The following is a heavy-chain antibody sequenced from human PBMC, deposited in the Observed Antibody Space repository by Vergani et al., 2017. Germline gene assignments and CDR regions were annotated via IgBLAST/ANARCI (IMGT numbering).Heavy chain of an antibody. D-gene: IGHD4-17*01. CDR1: GYSFTSYW. Sequence: EVQLVQSGAEVKKPGASLRISCKGSGYSFTSYWISWVRQMPGKGLEWMGRIDPSDSYTNYSPSFQGHVTISADKSISTAYLQWSSLKASDTAMYYCARHLDYGDYFYVAFDIWGQGTMVTVSS. CDR2: IDPSDSYT. V-gene: IGHV5-10-1*03. J-gene: IGHJ3*02. CDR3: ARHLDYGDYFYVAFDI.